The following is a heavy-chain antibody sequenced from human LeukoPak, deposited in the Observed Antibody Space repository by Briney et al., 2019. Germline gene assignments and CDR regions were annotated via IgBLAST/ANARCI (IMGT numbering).Heavy chain of an antibody. CDR3: ARDGPEGSGSYLNY. V-gene: IGHV3-21*01. Sequence: PGGSLRLSCAASEFTSSSYNMNWVRQAPGKGLEWVSCITTSGTYIYYADSVKGRFTISRDNAKNSLYLQMNSLRAEDTAVYYCARDGPEGSGSYLNYWGQGTLVTVSS. CDR2: ITTSGTYI. J-gene: IGHJ4*02. CDR1: EFTSSSYN. D-gene: IGHD1-26*01.